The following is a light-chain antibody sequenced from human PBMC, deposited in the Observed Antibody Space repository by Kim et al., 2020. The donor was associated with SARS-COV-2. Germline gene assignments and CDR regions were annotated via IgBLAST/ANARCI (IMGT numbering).Light chain of an antibody. V-gene: IGKV3-11*01. J-gene: IGKJ3*01. Sequence: SLSPGESATLSCRASQSVSTYLAWYQQKPGQAPRRLIYDASSRATGIPARFSGSGSGTDFTLTISSLEPEDFAVYYCQQRSNWLTFGPGTKVDIK. CDR2: DAS. CDR1: QSVSTY. CDR3: QQRSNWLT.